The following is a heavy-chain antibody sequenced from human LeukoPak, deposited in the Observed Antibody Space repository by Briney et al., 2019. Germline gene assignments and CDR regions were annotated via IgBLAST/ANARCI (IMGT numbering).Heavy chain of an antibody. Sequence: GGSLRLSCVASGFTFNTYSMNWVRQASGKGLEWVSAMDSSSTYIFYGDSVKGRFTISRDNAKNSLFLQMNSLRAEDTAVYYCARFSIAAARSFLDHWGQGALVTVSS. CDR1: GFTFNTYS. D-gene: IGHD6-13*01. CDR3: ARFSIAAARSFLDH. J-gene: IGHJ4*02. V-gene: IGHV3-21*01. CDR2: MDSSSTYI.